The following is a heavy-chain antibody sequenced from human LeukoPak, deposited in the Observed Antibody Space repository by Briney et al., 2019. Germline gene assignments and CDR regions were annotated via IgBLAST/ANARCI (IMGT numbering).Heavy chain of an antibody. CDR1: GFTFDNYA. CDR3: AREGSIVARTDY. CDR2: ISFDGNQE. V-gene: IGHV3-30-3*01. D-gene: IGHD3-16*02. J-gene: IGHJ4*02. Sequence: GGSLRLSCEASGFTFDNYAMHWVRQAPGRRLEWVAVISFDGNQEYYPDSVKGSFTISRDNSKNTLYLQMNGLKTEDTAVYYCAREGSIVARTDYWGQGALVIVSS.